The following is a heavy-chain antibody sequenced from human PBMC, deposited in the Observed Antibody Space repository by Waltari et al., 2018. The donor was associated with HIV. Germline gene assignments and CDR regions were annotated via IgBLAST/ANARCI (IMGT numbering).Heavy chain of an antibody. D-gene: IGHD3-10*01. J-gene: IGHJ4*02. CDR1: GYSFTSYW. CDR2: IYPGDSDT. CDR3: ARLGSYGSGSRPFFFDY. V-gene: IGHV5-51*03. Sequence: EVQLVQSGAEVKKPGESLKISCKGSGYSFTSYWSAGVRQMPGKGLDWMGIIYPGDSDTKYSPSFQGQVTISADKSITTAYLQWRSLEASDSAIYYCARLGSYGSGSRPFFFDYWGQGTLVTVSS.